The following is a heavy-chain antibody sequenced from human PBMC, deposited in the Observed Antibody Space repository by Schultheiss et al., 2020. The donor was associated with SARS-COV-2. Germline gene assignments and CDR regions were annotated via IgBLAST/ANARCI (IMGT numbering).Heavy chain of an antibody. CDR2: IYYSGST. CDR3: ARGVMVLGGSGITMVRGPRGWFDP. CDR1: GGSISSGGYY. J-gene: IGHJ5*02. Sequence: LRLSCTVSGGSISSGGYYWSWIRQHPGKGLEWIGYIYYSGSTYYNPSLKSRVTISVDTSKNQFSLKLSSVTAADTAVYYCARGVMVLGGSGITMVRGPRGWFDPWGQGTLVTVSS. V-gene: IGHV4-31*03. D-gene: IGHD3-10*01.